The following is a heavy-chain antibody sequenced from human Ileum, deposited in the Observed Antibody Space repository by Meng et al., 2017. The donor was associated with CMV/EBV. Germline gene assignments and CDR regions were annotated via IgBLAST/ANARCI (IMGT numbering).Heavy chain of an antibody. CDR3: AKGRRRYSSSWYYFDY. CDR2: ISWNSGSI. V-gene: IGHV3-9*01. CDR1: GFTFDDYA. Sequence: SLKISCAASGFTFDDYAMHWVRQAPGKGLEWVSGISWNSGSIGYADSVKGRFTISRDNAKNSLYLQMNSLRAEYTALYYCAKGRRRYSSSWYYFDYWGQGTLVTVSS. J-gene: IGHJ4*02. D-gene: IGHD6-13*01.